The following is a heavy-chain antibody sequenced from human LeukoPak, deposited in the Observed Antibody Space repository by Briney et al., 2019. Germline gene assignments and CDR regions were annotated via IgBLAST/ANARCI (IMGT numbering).Heavy chain of an antibody. CDR1: GYTFTDYY. V-gene: IGHV1-2*02. J-gene: IGHJ4*02. Sequence: AASVTVSCKASGYTFTDYYMHWVRQAPGQGLEWMGWINPNSGGTNYAQKFQGRVTMTRDTSISTAYMELSRLRSDDTAVYYCARDHDILTGYFDYWGQGTLVTVSS. CDR2: INPNSGGT. CDR3: ARDHDILTGYFDY. D-gene: IGHD3-9*01.